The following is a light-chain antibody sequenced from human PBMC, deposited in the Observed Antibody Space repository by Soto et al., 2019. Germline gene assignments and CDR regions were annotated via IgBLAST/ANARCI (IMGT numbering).Light chain of an antibody. J-gene: IGLJ3*02. Sequence: QSALTQPPSASGSPGQSVTISCTGTSSDFGGYNYVSWYQQHPGKAPKLMIYEVSKRPSGVPDRFSGSKSGNTASLTVSGRQAEDEAAYYCSSYAGRNNLVFGGGTKVTVL. V-gene: IGLV2-8*01. CDR1: SSDFGGYNY. CDR3: SSYAGRNNLV. CDR2: EVS.